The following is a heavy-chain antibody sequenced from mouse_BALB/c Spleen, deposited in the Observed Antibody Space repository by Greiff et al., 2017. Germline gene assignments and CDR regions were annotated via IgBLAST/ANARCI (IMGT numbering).Heavy chain of an antibody. CDR3: ARGLLRLYYYAMDY. CDR1: GFNIKDTY. V-gene: IGHV14-3*02. J-gene: IGHJ4*01. Sequence: VQLQQSGAELVKPGASVKLSCTASGFNIKDTYMHWVKQRPEQGLEWIGRIDPANGNTKYDPKFQGKATITADTSSNTAYLQLSSLTSEDTAVYYCARGLLRLYYYAMDYWGQGTSVTVSS. CDR2: IDPANGNT. D-gene: IGHD1-1*01.